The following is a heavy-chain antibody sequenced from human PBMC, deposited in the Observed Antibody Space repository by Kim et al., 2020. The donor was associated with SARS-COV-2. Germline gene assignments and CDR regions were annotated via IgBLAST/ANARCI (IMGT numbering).Heavy chain of an antibody. J-gene: IGHJ6*02. V-gene: IGHV3-21*01. D-gene: IGHD3-16*02. CDR3: ASHYDYVWGSYRYHYYGMDV. CDR2: ISSSSSYI. Sequence: GGSLRLSCAASGFTFSSYSMNWVRQAPGKGLEWVSSISSSSSYIYYADSVKGRFTISRDNAKNSLYLQMNSLRAEDTAVYYCASHYDYVWGSYRYHYYGMDVWGQGTTVTVSS. CDR1: GFTFSSYS.